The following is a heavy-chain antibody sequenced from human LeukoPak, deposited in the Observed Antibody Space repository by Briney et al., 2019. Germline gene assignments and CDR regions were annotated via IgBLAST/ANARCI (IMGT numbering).Heavy chain of an antibody. V-gene: IGHV4-59*01. CDR3: ASNSIAARPGSTYYMDV. J-gene: IGHJ6*03. D-gene: IGHD6-6*01. CDR1: GGSISSYY. Sequence: SETLSLTCTVSGGSISSYYWSWIRQPPGKGLEWIGYIYYSGSTNFNPSLKSRVTISVDTSKNQFSLNLSSVTAADTAVYYCASNSIAARPGSTYYMDVWGKGTTVTVSS. CDR2: IYYSGST.